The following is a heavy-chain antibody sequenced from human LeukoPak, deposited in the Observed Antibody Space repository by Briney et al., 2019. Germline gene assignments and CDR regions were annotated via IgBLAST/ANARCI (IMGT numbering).Heavy chain of an antibody. V-gene: IGHV4-34*01. CDR1: GGSFSAYY. CDR3: ASGYCGGACQLGGVDM. J-gene: IGHJ3*02. Sequence: PSETLSLTCGVYGGSFSAYYWSWIRQPPGKGLEWIGSIYYSGSTYYNPSLKSRVTISVDTSKNQFSLKLSSVTAADTAVYYCASGYCGGACQLGGVDMWGQGTMVTVSS. CDR2: IYYSGST. D-gene: IGHD2-21*02.